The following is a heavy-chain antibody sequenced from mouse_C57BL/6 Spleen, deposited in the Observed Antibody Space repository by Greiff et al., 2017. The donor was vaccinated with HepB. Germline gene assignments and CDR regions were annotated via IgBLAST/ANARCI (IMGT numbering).Heavy chain of an antibody. J-gene: IGHJ4*01. CDR1: GYTFTSYW. V-gene: IGHV1-64*01. Sequence: QVQLQQPGAELVKPGASVKLSCKASGYTFTSYWMHWVKQRPGQGLEWIGMIHPNSGSTNYNEKFKSKATLTVDKSSSTAYMQLSSLTSEDSAVYYSARRDYDGDYYAMDYWGQGTSVTVSS. CDR3: ARRDYDGDYYAMDY. D-gene: IGHD2-4*01. CDR2: IHPNSGST.